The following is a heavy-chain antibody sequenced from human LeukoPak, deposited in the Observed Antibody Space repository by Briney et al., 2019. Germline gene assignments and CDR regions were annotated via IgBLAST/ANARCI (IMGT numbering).Heavy chain of an antibody. CDR3: AHSKTGYSGSWLPYNWFDP. V-gene: IGHV2-5*01. J-gene: IGHJ5*02. D-gene: IGHD6-13*01. Sequence: SGPTLVNPTQTLTLTCTFSGFSLSTSGVGVGWIRQPPGKALEWLALIYWNDDKRYSPSLKSRLTITKDTSKNQVVLTMTNMDPVDTATYYCAHSKTGYSGSWLPYNWFDPWGQGTLVTVSS. CDR1: GFSLSTSGVG. CDR2: IYWNDDK.